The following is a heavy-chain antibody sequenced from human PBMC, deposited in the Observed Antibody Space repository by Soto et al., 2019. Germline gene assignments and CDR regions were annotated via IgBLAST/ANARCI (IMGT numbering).Heavy chain of an antibody. Sequence: GASVKVSCKASGGTFGSYAISWVRQAPGQGLEWMGIINPSGGSTTYAQKFQGRVTMTRDTSTSTVYMELSSLRSEDTAVYYCTRAPSYGAFDIWGQGTMVTVSS. CDR2: INPSGGST. CDR3: TRAPSYGAFDI. V-gene: IGHV1-46*03. D-gene: IGHD4-17*01. J-gene: IGHJ3*02. CDR1: GGTFGSYA.